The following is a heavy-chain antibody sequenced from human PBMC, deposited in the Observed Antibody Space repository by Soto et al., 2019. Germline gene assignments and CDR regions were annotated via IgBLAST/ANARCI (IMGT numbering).Heavy chain of an antibody. Sequence: VQLVESGGGVVQPGRSLRLSCAASGFTFSSYAMHWVRQAPGKGLEWVAVISYDGSNKYYADSVKGRFTISIDNSKNTLYLQMNSLRSEDTAVYYCARDIGLGYLPEGFDYCGQGTLVTVSS. D-gene: IGHD2-2*01. CDR1: GFTFSSYA. J-gene: IGHJ4*02. CDR2: ISYDGSNK. V-gene: IGHV3-30-3*01. CDR3: ARDIGLGYLPEGFDY.